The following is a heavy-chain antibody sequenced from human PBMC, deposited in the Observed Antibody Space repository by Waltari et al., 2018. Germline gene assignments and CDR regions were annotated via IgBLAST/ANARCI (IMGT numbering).Heavy chain of an antibody. Sequence: QVQLQQWGAGLLKPSETLSLTCAVYGGSFSGYYWSWIRQPPGKGLEWIGEINHSGSTNYNPSLKSRVTISVDTSKNQFSLKLSSVTAVDTAVYYCARDCSSTSCYAVAFDYWGQGTLVTVSS. CDR1: GGSFSGYY. CDR2: INHSGST. D-gene: IGHD2-2*01. CDR3: ARDCSSTSCYAVAFDY. J-gene: IGHJ4*02. V-gene: IGHV4-34*01.